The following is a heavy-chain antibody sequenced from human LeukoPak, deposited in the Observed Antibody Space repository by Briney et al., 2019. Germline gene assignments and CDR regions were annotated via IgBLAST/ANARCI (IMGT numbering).Heavy chain of an antibody. CDR3: ASLTVGGPVDY. V-gene: IGHV3-53*01. CDR1: GFTVSSNY. D-gene: IGHD4-23*01. Sequence: GGSLRLSCAASGFTVSSNYMSWVRQAPGKGLEWVSVIYSGGSTYYADSVKGRFTISRDNSKNTLYLQMNSLRAEDTAVYYCASLTVGGPVDYWGQGTLVTVSS. J-gene: IGHJ4*02. CDR2: IYSGGST.